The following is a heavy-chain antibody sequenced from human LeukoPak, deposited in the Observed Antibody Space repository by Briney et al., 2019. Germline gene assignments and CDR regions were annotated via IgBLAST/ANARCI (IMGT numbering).Heavy chain of an antibody. Sequence: PSETLSLTCAVSGGSISSYYWSWIRQPAGKGLEWIGRIYTSVSTNYNPSLKSRVTMSVDTSKNQFSLKLSSVTAADTAVYYCARDGMVRGAASNYYYYYYMDVWGKGTTVTISS. CDR2: IYTSVST. CDR1: GGSISSYY. D-gene: IGHD3-10*01. CDR3: ARDGMVRGAASNYYYYYYMDV. J-gene: IGHJ6*03. V-gene: IGHV4-4*07.